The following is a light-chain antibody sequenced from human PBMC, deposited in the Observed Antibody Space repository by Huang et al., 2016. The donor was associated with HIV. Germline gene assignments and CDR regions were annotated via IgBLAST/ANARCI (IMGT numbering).Light chain of an antibody. CDR1: QGIRSH. Sequence: IQLTQSPSSLSASVGDRVNITCRASQGIRSHVAWYQLKPGKAPKLLIYGASTLRSGVPSRFSGSGAGTDFTLTISSLQPDDFASYYCQQLNTYPITFGQGTRLEIK. V-gene: IGKV1-9*01. J-gene: IGKJ5*01. CDR3: QQLNTYPIT. CDR2: GAS.